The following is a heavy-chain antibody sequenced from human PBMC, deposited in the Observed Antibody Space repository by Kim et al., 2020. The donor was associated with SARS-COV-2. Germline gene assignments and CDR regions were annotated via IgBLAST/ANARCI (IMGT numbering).Heavy chain of an antibody. J-gene: IGHJ6*03. V-gene: IGHV3-30*07. Sequence: SVKGRFTISRDNSKNTLYLQMNSLRAEDTAVYYCARDSSSWQDYYYYMDVWGKGTTVTVSS. D-gene: IGHD6-13*01. CDR3: ARDSSSWQDYYYYMDV.